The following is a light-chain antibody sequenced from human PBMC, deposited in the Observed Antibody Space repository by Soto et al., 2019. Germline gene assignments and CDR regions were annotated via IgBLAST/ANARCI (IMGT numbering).Light chain of an antibody. J-gene: IGKJ4*01. CDR2: LGS. CDR3: MQRLQTPLT. CDR1: QSLFHSTGYNY. Sequence: EIVLTQSPLSLSVSPGEPASISCRSSQSLFHSTGYNYLDWYLQKQGQPPQLLIYLGSNRGSGVPDRFSGSGSGTDFTLTISRVEAEDVGVYFCMQRLQTPLTFGGGTKLEIK. V-gene: IGKV2-28*01.